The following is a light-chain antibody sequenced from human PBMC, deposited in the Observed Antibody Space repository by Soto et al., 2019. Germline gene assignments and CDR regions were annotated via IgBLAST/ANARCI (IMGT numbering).Light chain of an antibody. CDR3: QQYDSLWT. V-gene: IGKV1-5*01. CDR1: QSISGY. J-gene: IGKJ1*01. Sequence: DIQMTQSPSTLSASVGDRVTITCRASQSISGYLAWYQQRPGKAPQLLIYDASSLQTGVPSRFSGSGSGTEFTLTISSLQPDDFATYYCQQYDSLWTFGQGNKVDIK. CDR2: DAS.